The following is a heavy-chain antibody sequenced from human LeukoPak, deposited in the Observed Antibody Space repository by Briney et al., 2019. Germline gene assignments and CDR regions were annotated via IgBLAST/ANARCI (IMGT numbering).Heavy chain of an antibody. CDR2: ISSSSSYI. CDR3: ARGGGGGDGSCHY. D-gene: IGHD2-15*01. CDR1: GFTFSSYS. Sequence: GGSLRLSCAAPGFTFSSYSMNWVRQAPGKGLEWVSSISSSSSYIYYADSVKGRFTISRDNAKNSLYLQMNSLRAEDTAVYYCARGGGGGDGSCHYWGQGTLVTVSS. V-gene: IGHV3-21*01. J-gene: IGHJ4*02.